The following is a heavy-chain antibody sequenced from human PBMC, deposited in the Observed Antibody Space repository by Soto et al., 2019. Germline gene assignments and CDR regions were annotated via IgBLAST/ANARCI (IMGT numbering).Heavy chain of an antibody. J-gene: IGHJ6*03. CDR1: GYTFTGYY. Sequence: ASVKVSCKASGYTFTGYYMHWVRQAPGQGLEWMGWINPNSGGTNYAQKFQGWVTMTRDTSISTAYMELSRLRSDDTAVYYCARSPIYNCSGGSCHHQDYYYYMDVWGKGTTVTVSS. D-gene: IGHD2-15*01. CDR2: INPNSGGT. CDR3: ARSPIYNCSGGSCHHQDYYYYMDV. V-gene: IGHV1-2*04.